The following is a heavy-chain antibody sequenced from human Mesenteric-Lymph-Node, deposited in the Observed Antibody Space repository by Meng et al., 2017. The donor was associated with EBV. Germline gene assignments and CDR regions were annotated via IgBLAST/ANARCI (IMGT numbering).Heavy chain of an antibody. J-gene: IGHJ4*02. V-gene: IGHV2-5*02. CDR1: GSSLSTSGVV. Sequence: QITLKDPGPTLVKPTQTFTRTCTFSGSSLSTSGVVVVCIRQTPAKALECLAVIYWDDDQRYSPSLRNRLTISKDTYKNQVVLTMTNVDPVDTATYYCAHRDYDDHRDSLDYWGQGTLGTVS. CDR2: IYWDDDQ. CDR3: AHRDYDDHRDSLDY. D-gene: IGHD4-17*01.